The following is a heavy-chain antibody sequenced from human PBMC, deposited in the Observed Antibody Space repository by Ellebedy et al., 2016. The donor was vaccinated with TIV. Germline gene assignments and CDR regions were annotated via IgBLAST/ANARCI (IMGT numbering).Heavy chain of an antibody. CDR3: ARDVAGGWGDL. CDR1: GFTFSDSS. Sequence: GGSLRLXXVASGFTFSDSSMNWFRQAPGTGLEWLAYISSRSDTIHYADSVEGRFTISRDNANNSLYLQMSSLIAEDTGIYYCARDVAGGWGDLWGQGSLVTVSS. V-gene: IGHV3-48*01. J-gene: IGHJ4*02. D-gene: IGHD2-8*02. CDR2: ISSRSDTI.